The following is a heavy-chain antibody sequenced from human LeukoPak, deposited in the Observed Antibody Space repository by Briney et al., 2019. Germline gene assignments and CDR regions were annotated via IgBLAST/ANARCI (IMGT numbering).Heavy chain of an antibody. CDR2: IYYSGST. D-gene: IGHD3-9*01. CDR1: GGSIRTNY. Sequence: PSGTLSLTCTVSGGSIRTNYWSWIRQPPGKGLEWIGFIYYSGSTNHNPYRKSGVNISVDTSKSQFSLEMTSVPAAHTAVYYCARGGPGTGYHYYLDYWGQGTLVTVSS. V-gene: IGHV4-59*01. J-gene: IGHJ4*02. CDR3: ARGGPGTGYHYYLDY.